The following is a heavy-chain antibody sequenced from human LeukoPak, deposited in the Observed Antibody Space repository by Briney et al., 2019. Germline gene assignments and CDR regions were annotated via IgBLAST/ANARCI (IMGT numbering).Heavy chain of an antibody. CDR1: GYTFTSYY. CDR2: INPSGGST. V-gene: IGHV1-46*01. CDR3: AREAPITMTGYAFDI. J-gene: IGHJ3*02. Sequence: GASVKVSCKASGYTFTSYYMHWVRQAPGQGLEWMGIINPSGGSTSYEQKFQGRVTMTRDTSTSTVYMEVSSLRSEDTAVYYCAREAPITMTGYAFDIWGQGTMVTVSS. D-gene: IGHD3-22*01.